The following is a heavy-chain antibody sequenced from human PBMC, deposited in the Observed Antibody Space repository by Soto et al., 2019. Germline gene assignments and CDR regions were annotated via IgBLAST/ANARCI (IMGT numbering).Heavy chain of an antibody. J-gene: IGHJ4*02. CDR2: ISNDGSKK. CDR3: ARDVAMPTGFGLGY. V-gene: IGHV3-30*03. Sequence: QVQVVESGGNIVQPGTSLRLSCAASGFAFTNYGIHWFRQAPGKGLEWVAHISNDGSKKFYADSVKGRFTISRDNSENTVYLQMTSLRPDDTAVFYCARDVAMPTGFGLGYWGQGTLVTVSS. D-gene: IGHD3-16*01. CDR1: GFAFTNYG.